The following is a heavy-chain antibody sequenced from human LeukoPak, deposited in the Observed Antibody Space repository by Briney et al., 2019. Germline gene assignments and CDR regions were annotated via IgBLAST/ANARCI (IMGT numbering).Heavy chain of an antibody. D-gene: IGHD3-22*01. J-gene: IGHJ4*02. CDR3: AKPYYYDSSGYYRRLYYFDY. CDR2: ISGSGGST. Sequence: GGSLRLSCAASGFTFSSYAMSWVRQAPGKGLEWVSAISGSGGSTYYADSVKGRFTISRDNSKNTLYLQMNSLRAEDTAVYYCAKPYYYDSSGYYRRLYYFDYWGQGTLVTVSS. CDR1: GFTFSSYA. V-gene: IGHV3-23*01.